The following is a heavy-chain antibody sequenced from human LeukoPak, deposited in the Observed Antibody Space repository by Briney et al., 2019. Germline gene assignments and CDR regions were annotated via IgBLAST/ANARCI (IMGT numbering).Heavy chain of an antibody. Sequence: SETLSLTCTVSGGSISSSSYYWSWIRQPPGEGLEWIGYIYYSGSTSYNPSLKSRVTISVDTSKNQFSLELSSVTAADTAVYYCARHGIVDTSRKYYFDYWGQGTLVTVSS. D-gene: IGHD5-18*01. CDR3: ARHGIVDTSRKYYFDY. CDR2: IYYSGST. V-gene: IGHV4-61*05. CDR1: GGSISSSSYY. J-gene: IGHJ4*02.